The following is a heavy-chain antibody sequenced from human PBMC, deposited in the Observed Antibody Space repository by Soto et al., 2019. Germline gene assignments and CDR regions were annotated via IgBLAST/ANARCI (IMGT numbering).Heavy chain of an antibody. V-gene: IGHV1-18*01. CDR1: GYTFTSYG. D-gene: IGHD3-22*01. CDR2: ISAYNGNT. J-gene: IGHJ4*02. CDR3: ARDGSYYYDSSGYYYSYYFDY. Sequence: GASVKVSCKASGYTFTSYGISWVRQAPGQGLEWMGWISAYNGNTNYAQKLQGRVTMTTDTSTSTAYMELRSLRSDDTAVYYCARDGSYYYDSSGYYYSYYFDYWGQGTLVTVSS.